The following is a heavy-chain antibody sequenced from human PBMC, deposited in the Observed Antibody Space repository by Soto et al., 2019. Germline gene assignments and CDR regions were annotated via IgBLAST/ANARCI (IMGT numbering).Heavy chain of an antibody. CDR1: GGTFKNYG. CDR2: IIPMYGIA. J-gene: IGHJ5*02. Sequence: QVQLVQSGGEVKKPGSSVRVSCRTSGGTFKNYGFSWVRQAPGQGLEWMGGIIPMYGIANYGQFFQGWLTITADESTNTAYMDLSSLKSEDTAVYYWAGEVGGTGFHLWGQGTQVTVSS. CDR3: AGEVGGTGFHL. V-gene: IGHV1-69*12. D-gene: IGHD1-26*01.